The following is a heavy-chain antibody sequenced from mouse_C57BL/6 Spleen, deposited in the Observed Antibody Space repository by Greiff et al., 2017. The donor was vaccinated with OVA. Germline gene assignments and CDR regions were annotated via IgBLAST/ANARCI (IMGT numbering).Heavy chain of an antibody. J-gene: IGHJ4*01. Sequence: QVQLQQSGAELVRPGTSVKVSCKASGYAFTNYLIEWVKQRPGQGLEWIGVINPGSGGTNYNEKFKGKATLTADKSSSTAYMQLSSLTSEDSAVYVCARSPYHYYAMDYWGQGTSVTVSS. V-gene: IGHV1-54*01. D-gene: IGHD2-10*01. CDR1: GYAFTNYL. CDR2: INPGSGGT. CDR3: ARSPYHYYAMDY.